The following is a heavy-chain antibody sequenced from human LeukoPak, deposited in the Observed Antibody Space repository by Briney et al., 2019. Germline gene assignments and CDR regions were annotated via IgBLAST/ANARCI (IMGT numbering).Heavy chain of an antibody. V-gene: IGHV5-51*01. D-gene: IGHD3-3*01. J-gene: IGHJ4*02. Sequence: GASLKISCKGAGYTFANYWIGWVRQMPEKGLEWMGIIYPGDSDTRDSPSFQGQVTISADKSNSTAYLQWSSLKASDTAMYYCARRDYDDYRDYWGQGTLVTVSS. CDR1: GYTFANYW. CDR3: ARRDYDDYRDY. CDR2: IYPGDSDT.